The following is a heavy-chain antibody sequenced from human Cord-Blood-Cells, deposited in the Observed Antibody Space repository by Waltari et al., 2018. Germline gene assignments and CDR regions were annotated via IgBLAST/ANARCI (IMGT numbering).Heavy chain of an antibody. CDR3: ATDRGGYFDY. CDR2: FEPESGEE. CDR1: GYTLTEFT. V-gene: IGHV1-24*01. J-gene: IGHJ4*02. Sequence: QVQLVQSGAEVKKPGASVKVSCKVSGYTLTEFTMHWVRQAPGKGLEWMGGFEPESGEEIYAQRFQGRVTKTEDTSTDTAYVELSSLGSEDTAVYYCATDRGGYFDYWGQGTLVTVSS. D-gene: IGHD3-22*01.